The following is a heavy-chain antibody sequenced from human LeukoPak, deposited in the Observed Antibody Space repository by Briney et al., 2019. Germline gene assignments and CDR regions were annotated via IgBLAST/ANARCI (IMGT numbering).Heavy chain of an antibody. Sequence: GGSLRLSCAASGFTFSSYSMNWVRQAPGKGLEWVANIKQDGSEKYYVDSVKGRFTISRDNAKNSLYLQMNSLTAEDTAVYYCARDSSLRFLATYYFDFWGQGTLVTVSS. CDR3: ARDSSLRFLATYYFDF. J-gene: IGHJ4*02. D-gene: IGHD3-3*01. CDR1: GFTFSSYS. V-gene: IGHV3-7*01. CDR2: IKQDGSEK.